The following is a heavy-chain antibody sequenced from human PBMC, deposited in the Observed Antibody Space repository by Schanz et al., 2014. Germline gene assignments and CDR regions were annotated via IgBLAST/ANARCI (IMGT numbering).Heavy chain of an antibody. J-gene: IGHJ3*01. CDR2: FDVEDGET. CDR3: ATNSAFRMVRGSNAFDA. Sequence: QVQLLQSGSEVKKPGASVKVSCEISGYTVSALAMHWVRQAPGKGLEWLGGFDVEDGETIYAQKFQGSVTMTEDTSAETAYMELSGLRSGDTAVYYCATNSAFRMVRGSNAFDAWGQGTMVTVSS. CDR1: GYTVSALA. D-gene: IGHD3-10*01. V-gene: IGHV1-24*01.